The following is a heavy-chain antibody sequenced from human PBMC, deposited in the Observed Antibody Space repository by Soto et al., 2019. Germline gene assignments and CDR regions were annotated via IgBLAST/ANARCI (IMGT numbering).Heavy chain of an antibody. CDR2: ISGSGGNT. D-gene: IGHD3-22*01. CDR1: GFTFSSYV. Sequence: EVQLVESGGALVQPGGSLRLSCGASGFTFSSYVMSWVRQAPGKGLEWVSGISGSGGNTYYADSVKGGFTISRDNPRNTLFLQMNSLRAEDTALYFCVKEMGDYYDSSGSWFDPWGQGTLVTVSS. CDR3: VKEMGDYYDSSGSWFDP. J-gene: IGHJ5*02. V-gene: IGHV3-23*04.